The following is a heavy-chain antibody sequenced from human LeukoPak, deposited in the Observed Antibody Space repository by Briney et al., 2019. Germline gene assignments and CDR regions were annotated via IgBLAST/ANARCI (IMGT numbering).Heavy chain of an antibody. V-gene: IGHV4-39*01. D-gene: IGHD1-26*01. CDR1: GGSISSSSYY. CDR2: IYYSGST. J-gene: IGHJ4*02. Sequence: PSETLSLTCTVSGGSISSSSYYWGWIRQPPGKGLEWIGSIYYSGSTYYNPSLKSRVTISVDTSKNQFSLKLSSVTAADTAVYCCARLGRGGSYIDYWGQGTLVTVSS. CDR3: ARLGRGGSYIDY.